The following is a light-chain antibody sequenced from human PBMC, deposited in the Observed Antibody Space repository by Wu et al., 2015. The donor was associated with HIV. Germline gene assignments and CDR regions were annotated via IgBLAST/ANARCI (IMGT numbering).Light chain of an antibody. J-gene: IGKJ1*01. CDR2: GAS. CDR3: QHYNNWQT. Sequence: EIVMTQSPATLSVSPGDTATLSCRASQSVSSKLVWYQQRPGQAPRLLIYGASTRATDIPARSSGSGSGTEFTLNISTIQSEDFAVYYCQHYNNWQTFGQGTKVEIK. CDR1: QSVSSK. V-gene: IGKV3-15*01.